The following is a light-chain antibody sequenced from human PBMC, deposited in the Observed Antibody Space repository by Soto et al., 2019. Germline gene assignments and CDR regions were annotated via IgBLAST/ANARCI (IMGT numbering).Light chain of an antibody. Sequence: QSALTQPASVSGSPGQSITISCTGTSTDVGGYNHVSWYQQHPGKAPKLIIYEVSIRPSGVSDRFSGSKSGNTASLTISGLQAEDEADYYCSSYTNSNTRVFGTGTKLTVL. CDR2: EVS. CDR1: STDVGGYNH. CDR3: SSYTNSNTRV. V-gene: IGLV2-14*01. J-gene: IGLJ1*01.